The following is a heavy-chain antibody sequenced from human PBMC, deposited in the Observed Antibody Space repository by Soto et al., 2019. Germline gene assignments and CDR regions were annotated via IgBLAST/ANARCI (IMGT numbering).Heavy chain of an antibody. D-gene: IGHD3-22*01. CDR2: INPNSGGT. CDR1: GYAFTGYY. V-gene: IGHV1-2*02. Sequence: ASVQVSCKSSGYAFTGYYMHWVRQAPGQGLEWMGWINPNSGGTNYAQKFQGRVTMTRDTSINTAYMELSSLRSDDTAMFYCASGRYDASGYFDYWGQGTLVTVSS. J-gene: IGHJ4*02. CDR3: ASGRYDASGYFDY.